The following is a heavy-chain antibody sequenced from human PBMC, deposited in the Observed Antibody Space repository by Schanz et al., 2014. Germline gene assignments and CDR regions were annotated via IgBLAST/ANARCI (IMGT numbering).Heavy chain of an antibody. V-gene: IGHV3-21*01. CDR1: GIDFSSYS. CDR3: ATISQAGWVPIFYWNFDL. CDR2: ISTSSGYI. J-gene: IGHJ2*01. D-gene: IGHD3-9*01. Sequence: EVQLVESGGGLVKPGGSLRLSCAASGIDFSSYSMNWVRQAPGKGLEWVSTISTSSGYIYYADSVNGRFTIPRDNGQNSLYLQMNSLKAEDPTVYYCATISQAGWVPIFYWNFDLWGRGALVTVSS.